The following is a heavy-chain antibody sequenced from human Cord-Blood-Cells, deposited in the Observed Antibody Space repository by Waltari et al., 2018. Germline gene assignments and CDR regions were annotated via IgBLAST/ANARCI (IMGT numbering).Heavy chain of an antibody. CDR3: ARGLGDFWSGYYFDY. V-gene: IGHV1-2*02. Sequence: QVQLVQSGAEVKKPGASVKVSCKASGYTFTGYYMHWVRQAPGQGLEWMGWINPNSGGTNYAQKFQGRVTMTRDMSISTAYMELSRLRSDDTAVYYCARGLGDFWSGYYFDYWGQGTLVTVSS. CDR2: INPNSGGT. J-gene: IGHJ4*02. D-gene: IGHD3-3*01. CDR1: GYTFTGYY.